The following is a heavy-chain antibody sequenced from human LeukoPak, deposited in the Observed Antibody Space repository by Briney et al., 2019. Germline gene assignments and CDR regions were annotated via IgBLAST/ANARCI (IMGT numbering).Heavy chain of an antibody. CDR3: ARAGSSWYGHWFDP. CDR2: IYTSGST. D-gene: IGHD6-13*01. CDR1: GDSINTYF. V-gene: IGHV4-4*07. J-gene: IGHJ5*02. Sequence: PSETLSLTCNVSGDSINTYFWNWIRQPPGKGLEWIGRIYTSGSTNYNPSLKSRVTMSVDTSKNQFSLKLSSVTAADTAVYYCARAGSSWYGHWFDPWGQGTLVTASS.